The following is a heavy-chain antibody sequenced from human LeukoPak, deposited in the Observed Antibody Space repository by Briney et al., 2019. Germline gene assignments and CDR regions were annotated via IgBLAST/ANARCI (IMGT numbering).Heavy chain of an antibody. J-gene: IGHJ4*02. V-gene: IGHV3-43*01. CDR2: ISWDVGST. Sequence: GGSLRLSCAASGFTFYDYTMHWVRQAPGKGLEWVSLISWDVGSTYYADSVKGRFTISRDNTKNSLYPQMHSLRTEDTALYYCAKDIGGGYDSGGWDYWGQGTLVTVSS. CDR1: GFTFYDYT. D-gene: IGHD5-12*01. CDR3: AKDIGGGYDSGGWDY.